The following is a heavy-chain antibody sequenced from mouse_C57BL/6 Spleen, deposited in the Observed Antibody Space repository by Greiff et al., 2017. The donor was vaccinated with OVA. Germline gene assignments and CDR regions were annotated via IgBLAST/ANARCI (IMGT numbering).Heavy chain of an antibody. CDR2: IDPEDGET. D-gene: IGHD1-1*01. Sequence: VQLQQSGAELVKPGASVKLSCTASGFTITDYYMHWVKQRTEQGLEWIGRIDPEDGETKYAPKFQGKATITADTSSNTAYLQLSSRTSEDTAVYDCARATVVATRDAMDYWGQGTSVTVSS. CDR1: GFTITDYY. CDR3: ARATVVATRDAMDY. J-gene: IGHJ4*01. V-gene: IGHV14-2*01.